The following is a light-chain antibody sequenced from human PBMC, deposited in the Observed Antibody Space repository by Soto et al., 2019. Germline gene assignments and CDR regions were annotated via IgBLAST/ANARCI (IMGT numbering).Light chain of an antibody. CDR3: QQYGSSPLT. CDR2: GAS. J-gene: IGKJ4*01. CDR1: QSVSSSY. V-gene: IGKV3-20*01. Sequence: EIVLTQSPGTLSLSPGERATLSCMASQSVSSSYLAWYQQKPGQAPRLLIYGASRRATGSPDRFSGSGSGTDFTLTISRLEPEDFAVYYWQQYGSSPLTFGGGTKVEIK.